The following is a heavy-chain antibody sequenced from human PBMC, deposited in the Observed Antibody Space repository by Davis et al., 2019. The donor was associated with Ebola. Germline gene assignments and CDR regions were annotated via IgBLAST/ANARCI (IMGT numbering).Heavy chain of an antibody. J-gene: IGHJ4*02. CDR3: ASRRYCPSPICSIAGVFDS. Sequence: GGSLRLSCTASGFTFSDYAMHWVRQPAGKGLDWVAFINYNGRREDYADSVKGRFTISRDNSKKTLYLQMNSLRAEDTAVYYCASRRYCPSPICSIAGVFDSWGQGTLVTVSS. V-gene: IGHV3-30*02. D-gene: IGHD2-2*01. CDR2: INYNGRRE. CDR1: GFTFSDYA.